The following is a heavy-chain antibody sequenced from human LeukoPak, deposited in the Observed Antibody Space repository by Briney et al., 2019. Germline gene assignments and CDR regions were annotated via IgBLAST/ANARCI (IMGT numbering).Heavy chain of an antibody. Sequence: PSETLSLTCTVSGYSISSGYYWGWIRQPPGKGLEWIGSIYHSGNSYYNPSLESRVTISVDTSKNQSSLKLTSVTAADTAVYYCASSYCSGGSCYSGWFDLWGQGTLVTVSS. CDR1: GYSISSGYY. CDR2: IYHSGNS. CDR3: ASSYCSGGSCYSGWFDL. V-gene: IGHV4-38-2*02. D-gene: IGHD2-15*01. J-gene: IGHJ5*02.